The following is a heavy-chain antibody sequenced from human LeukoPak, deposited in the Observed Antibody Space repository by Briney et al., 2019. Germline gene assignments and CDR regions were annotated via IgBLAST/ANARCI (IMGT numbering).Heavy chain of an antibody. J-gene: IGHJ4*02. D-gene: IGHD3-10*01. Sequence: SETLSLTCAVYGGSFSGYYWSWIRQPPGKGLEWIGEINHSGSTNYNPSLKSRVTISVDTSKNQFSLKLSSVTAADTAVYYCARLWFGELALDYWGQGTLVTVSS. V-gene: IGHV4-34*01. CDR1: GGSFSGYY. CDR3: ARLWFGELALDY. CDR2: INHSGST.